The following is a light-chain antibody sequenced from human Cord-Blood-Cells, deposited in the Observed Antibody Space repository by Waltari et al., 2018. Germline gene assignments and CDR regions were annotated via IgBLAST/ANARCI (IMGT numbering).Light chain of an antibody. Sequence: SYELTPPPSVSVSPGQTASITCSGDKLGDKYACWYQQKPGQSPVLVIYQDSKRPSGIPERFSGSSSVNTATLTISGTQAMDEADYYCQAWDSSTVVFGGGTKLTVL. CDR1: KLGDKY. CDR3: QAWDSSTVV. V-gene: IGLV3-1*01. J-gene: IGLJ2*01. CDR2: QDS.